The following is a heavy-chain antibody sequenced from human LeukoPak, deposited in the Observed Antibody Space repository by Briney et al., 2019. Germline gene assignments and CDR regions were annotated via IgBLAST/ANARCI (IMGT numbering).Heavy chain of an antibody. J-gene: IGHJ1*01. CDR3: ATYSSLNRREFQF. CDR1: GFTFSSYW. CDR2: IKQDGSDK. V-gene: IGHV3-7*01. Sequence: GGSLRLSCAASGFTFSSYWMSWVRQAPGKGLEWAAHIKQDGSDKYYVDSVKGRFTVSRDNVKNSVYLQMNSLRAEDTAVYYCATYSSLNRREFQFWGQGTLLTVSS. D-gene: IGHD3-22*01.